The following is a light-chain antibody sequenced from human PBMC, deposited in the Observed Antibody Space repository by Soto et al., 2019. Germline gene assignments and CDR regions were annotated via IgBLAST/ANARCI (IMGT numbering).Light chain of an antibody. Sequence: EIVMTQSPATLSVSPGKRATLSCRASQSVSNNLAWYQKKPGQAPRLLIYGASTRATGIPSRFSGGGSGKECTLTISILQSEDFAVYYCQQYNNWWTFGQGTRVEIK. J-gene: IGKJ1*01. CDR2: GAS. CDR1: QSVSNN. V-gene: IGKV3-15*01. CDR3: QQYNNWWT.